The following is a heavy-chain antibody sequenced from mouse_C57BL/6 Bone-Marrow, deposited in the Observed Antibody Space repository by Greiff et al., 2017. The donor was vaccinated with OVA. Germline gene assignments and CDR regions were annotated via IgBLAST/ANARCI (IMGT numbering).Heavy chain of an antibody. D-gene: IGHD1-1*01. Sequence: VQLQQPGAELVKPGASVKVSCKASGYTFTSYWMHWVKQRPGQGLEWIGRIHPSDSDTNFNQKFKGKATVTVDKSSSAAYLQLSSLTSEDSAVYYCAKGYGSSYSGFDYWGQGTLVTVSA. V-gene: IGHV1-74*01. J-gene: IGHJ3*01. CDR2: IHPSDSDT. CDR3: AKGYGSSYSGFDY. CDR1: GYTFTSYW.